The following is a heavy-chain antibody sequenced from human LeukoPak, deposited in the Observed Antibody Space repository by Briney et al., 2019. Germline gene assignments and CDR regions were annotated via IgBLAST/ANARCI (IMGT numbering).Heavy chain of an antibody. V-gene: IGHV1-18*01. CDR2: ISAYNGNT. J-gene: IGHJ3*02. Sequence: GASVKVSCKASGYTFTSYGISWVRQAPGQRLEGIGWISAYNGNTNYAQKLQGRVTMTTDTSTSTAYMELRSLRSDDTAVYYCARDHGGNPMLFHDAFDIWGQGTMVTVSS. CDR3: ARDHGGNPMLFHDAFDI. D-gene: IGHD4-23*01. CDR1: GYTFTSYG.